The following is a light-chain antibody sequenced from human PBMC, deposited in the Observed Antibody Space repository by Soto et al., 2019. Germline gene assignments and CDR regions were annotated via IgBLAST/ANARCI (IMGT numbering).Light chain of an antibody. V-gene: IGKV3-20*01. CDR3: QQYGSSPRT. J-gene: IGKJ1*01. CDR1: QSINNIY. CDR2: GVS. Sequence: EIVLTQSPGTLSLSPGERATLSCRASQSINNIYFAWYQQKPGQASRLLIYGVSSRATGIPDRFSGSGSGTDFTLTISRLEPEDFAVYYCQQYGSSPRTFGQGTKVDIK.